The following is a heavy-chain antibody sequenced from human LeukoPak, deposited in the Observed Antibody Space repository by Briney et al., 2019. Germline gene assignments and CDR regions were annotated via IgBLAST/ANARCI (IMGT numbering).Heavy chain of an antibody. CDR1: GFSLSSSW. CDR2: IKEDGSEE. V-gene: IGHV3-7*01. D-gene: IGHD6-13*01. Sequence: GGSLRLSCAASGFSLSSSWMSWVRQAPGKGLEWVANIKEDGSEENYVGSVKGRFTISRDNAKNSLYLHMKSLRAEDTAVYYCARNTVSAAGDYWGKGTLVTVSS. CDR3: ARNTVSAAGDY. J-gene: IGHJ4*02.